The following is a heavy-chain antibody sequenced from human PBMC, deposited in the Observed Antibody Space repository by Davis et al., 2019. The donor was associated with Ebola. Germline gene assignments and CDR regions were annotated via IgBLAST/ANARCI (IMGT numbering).Heavy chain of an antibody. D-gene: IGHD2-15*01. Sequence: SVKVSCKAVGGTLTSYALTWVRQAPGQGLEWMGGIIPVFRTANYAQKFQGRVTITADESTRTAYMELNGLRSEDTAVYYCAHLGPQRYCSGGGCHGYLDYWGQGTLVTVSS. CDR2: IIPVFRTA. J-gene: IGHJ4*02. CDR3: AHLGPQRYCSGGGCHGYLDY. CDR1: GGTLTSYA. V-gene: IGHV1-69*13.